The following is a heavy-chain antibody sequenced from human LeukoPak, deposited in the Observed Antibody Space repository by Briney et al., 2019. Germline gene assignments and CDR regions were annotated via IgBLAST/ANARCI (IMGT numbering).Heavy chain of an antibody. CDR2: ISSSSTTI. Sequence: PGGSLRLSCTTSGFTFSAYSMNWVRQAPGKGLEWVSYISSSSTTIYYADSVKGRITISRDNAKNSLYLQMNSLRAEDTAVYYCERDRSPYYYDSSGYPQFQHWGQGTLVTVSS. CDR3: ERDRSPYYYDSSGYPQFQH. CDR1: GFTFSAYS. J-gene: IGHJ1*01. D-gene: IGHD3-22*01. V-gene: IGHV3-48*04.